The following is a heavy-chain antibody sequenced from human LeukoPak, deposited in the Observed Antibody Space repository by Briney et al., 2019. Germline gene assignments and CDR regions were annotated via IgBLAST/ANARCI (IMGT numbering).Heavy chain of an antibody. CDR3: ASRLYDSARNFDY. D-gene: IGHD3-22*01. Sequence: PSETLSLTCAVSGGSISISKWWSWVRRPPGKGLEWIGEIYHSGSVNYNPSLKNRVTISVDKSRSQFSLKLTSVTAADTAVYYCASRLYDSARNFDYWGQGTRV. J-gene: IGHJ4*02. V-gene: IGHV4-4*02. CDR1: GGSISISKW. CDR2: IYHSGSV.